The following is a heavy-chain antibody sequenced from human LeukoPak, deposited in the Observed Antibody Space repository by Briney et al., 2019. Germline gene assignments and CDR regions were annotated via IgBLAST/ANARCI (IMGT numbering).Heavy chain of an antibody. J-gene: IGHJ1*01. Sequence: SETLSLTCTASGDPISSYYWSWIRQPAGKGLEWIGRIYTSGTTNYNSSLKSRLTMSVDTSKNQFSLKLSSVTAADTAVYYCARLGSSGSAQYFQDWGQGTLVTVSS. CDR3: ARLGSSGSAQYFQD. V-gene: IGHV4-4*07. CDR1: GDPISSYY. D-gene: IGHD6-19*01. CDR2: IYTSGTT.